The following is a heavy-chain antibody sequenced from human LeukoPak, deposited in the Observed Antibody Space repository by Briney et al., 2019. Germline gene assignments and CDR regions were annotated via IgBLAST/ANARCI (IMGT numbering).Heavy chain of an antibody. J-gene: IGHJ4*02. CDR3: ARGRYYDSSGYYLLDY. D-gene: IGHD3-22*01. CDR1: GGSISSSSYY. CDR2: IYYSGGT. V-gene: IGHV4-61*05. Sequence: SETLSLTCTVSGGSISSSSYYWGWIRQPPGKGLEWIGYIYYSGGTNYNPSLKSRVTISVDTSKNQFSLKLSSVTAADTAVYYCARGRYYDSSGYYLLDYWGQGTLVTVSS.